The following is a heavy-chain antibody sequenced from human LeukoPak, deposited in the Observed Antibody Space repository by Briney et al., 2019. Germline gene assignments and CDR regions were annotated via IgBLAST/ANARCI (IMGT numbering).Heavy chain of an antibody. CDR1: GFTFSSYN. Sequence: GGSLRLSCAASGFTFSSYNMNWVRQAPGKGLEWVSFLSSSSSYIEYADSVKGRFSISRDNAKNSLYLQMNSLRAEDAAVYYCARDYYDSSGYVSHAFDFWGQGTMVTVSS. CDR2: LSSSSSYI. D-gene: IGHD3-22*01. CDR3: ARDYYDSSGYVSHAFDF. V-gene: IGHV3-21*04. J-gene: IGHJ3*01.